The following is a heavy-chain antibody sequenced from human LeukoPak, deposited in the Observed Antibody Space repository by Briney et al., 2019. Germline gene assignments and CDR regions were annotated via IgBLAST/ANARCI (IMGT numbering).Heavy chain of an antibody. V-gene: IGHV4-31*03. J-gene: IGHJ4*02. Sequence: SQTLSLTCTVSGGSISSGGYYWSWIRQHPGKGLEWIGYIYYSGSTYYNPSLKSRVTISVDTSKNQFSLKLSSVTAADTAAYYCARDNYYDSSGYFDYWGQGTLVTVSS. D-gene: IGHD3-22*01. CDR2: IYYSGST. CDR3: ARDNYYDSSGYFDY. CDR1: GGSISSGGYY.